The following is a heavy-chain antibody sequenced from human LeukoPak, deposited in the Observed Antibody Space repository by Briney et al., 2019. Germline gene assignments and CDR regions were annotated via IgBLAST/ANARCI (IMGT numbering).Heavy chain of an antibody. Sequence: SQTLSLTCTVSGGSISIGSYYWSWIRQPAGKGLEWIGRIYTSGSTNYNPSLKSRVTISVDTSKNQFSLKLSSVTAADTAVYYCARDYQFWSGYLHYYYYYMDVWGKGTTVTVSS. CDR1: GGSISIGSYY. CDR3: ARDYQFWSGYLHYYYYYMDV. J-gene: IGHJ6*03. D-gene: IGHD3-3*01. V-gene: IGHV4-61*02. CDR2: IYTSGST.